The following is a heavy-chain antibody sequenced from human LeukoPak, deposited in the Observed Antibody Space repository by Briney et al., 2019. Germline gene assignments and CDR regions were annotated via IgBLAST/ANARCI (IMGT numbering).Heavy chain of an antibody. J-gene: IGHJ4*02. CDR1: GFTFSSYA. D-gene: IGHD3-22*01. Sequence: GGSLRLSCAASGFTFSSYAMSWVRQAPGKGLEWVSSITSSSGSIYYADSVKGRFTISRDNAKNSLYLQMNSLRAEDTAVYYCARDYYDSSGYYYGYWGQGTLVTVSS. CDR3: ARDYYDSSGYYYGY. CDR2: ITSSSGSI. V-gene: IGHV3-21*01.